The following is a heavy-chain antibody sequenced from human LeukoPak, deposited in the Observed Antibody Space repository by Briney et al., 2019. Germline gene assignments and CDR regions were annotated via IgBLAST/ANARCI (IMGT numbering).Heavy chain of an antibody. J-gene: IGHJ4*02. CDR2: INPSGGST. V-gene: IGHV1-46*01. Sequence: ASVKVSCKASGYTFTSYYMHWVRQAPGQGLEWMGIINPSGGSTSYAQKFQGRVTMTRDTSTSTVYMELSSLRSEDTAVYYCARVLPLDGHNSYYFDYWGQGTLVTVSS. D-gene: IGHD5-24*01. CDR3: ARVLPLDGHNSYYFDY. CDR1: GYTFTSYY.